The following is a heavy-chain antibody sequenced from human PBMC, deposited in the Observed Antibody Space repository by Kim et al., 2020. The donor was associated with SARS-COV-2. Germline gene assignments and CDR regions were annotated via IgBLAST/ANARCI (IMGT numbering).Heavy chain of an antibody. V-gene: IGHV3-21*01. CDR2: ISSSSSYI. D-gene: IGHD5-18*01. Sequence: GGSLRLSCAASGFTFSSYSMNWVRQAPGKGLEWVSSISSSSSYIYYADSVKGRFTISRDNAKNSLYLQMNSLRAEDTAVYFCAKDGGGRGYTYGLHYYYYYGMDVWGQGTTVTVSS. J-gene: IGHJ6*02. CDR1: GFTFSSYS. CDR3: AKDGGGRGYTYGLHYYYYYGMDV.